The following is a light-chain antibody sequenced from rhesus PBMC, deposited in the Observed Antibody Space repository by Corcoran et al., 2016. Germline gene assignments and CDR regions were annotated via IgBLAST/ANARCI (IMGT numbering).Light chain of an antibody. J-gene: IGKJ1*01. CDR2: KAS. Sequence: DIQMTQSPSSLSASVGDTVTITCRASQGISSWLAWYQQKQGKAPKLLIYKASSLQSGVPSRFSGTGAGTDFTLTIRSLQSADFATYYCQQYSSRPWTFGQGTKVEI. CDR1: QGISSW. CDR3: QQYSSRPWT. V-gene: IGKV1-22*01.